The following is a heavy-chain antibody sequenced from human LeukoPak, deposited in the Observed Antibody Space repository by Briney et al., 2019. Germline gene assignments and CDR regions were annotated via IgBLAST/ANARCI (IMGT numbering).Heavy chain of an antibody. D-gene: IGHD6-13*01. V-gene: IGHV4-59*01. CDR3: ARGRLAAAGPLDY. Sequence: PSETLSLTCTVSGGSISSYYWSWIRQPPGKGLEWIGYIYYSGSTNYNPSLKSRVTISVDTSKNQFSLKLSSVTAADTAVYYCARGRLAAAGPLDYWGQGTLVTVSS. J-gene: IGHJ4*02. CDR1: GGSISSYY. CDR2: IYYSGST.